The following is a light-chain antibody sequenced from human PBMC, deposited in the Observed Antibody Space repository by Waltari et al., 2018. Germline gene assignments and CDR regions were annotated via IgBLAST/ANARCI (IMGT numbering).Light chain of an antibody. Sequence: EIVLTHSPPTLSLSPGERATLSCRASQSASKYFAWYQQRPGQSPRLLIYDASNRATGVPYRFDAFGSGTEFTLTISSLEPEDFAVYYCQQRNDWPLTFGGGTRVEIK. CDR1: QSASKY. CDR2: DAS. CDR3: QQRNDWPLT. J-gene: IGKJ4*01. V-gene: IGKV3-11*01.